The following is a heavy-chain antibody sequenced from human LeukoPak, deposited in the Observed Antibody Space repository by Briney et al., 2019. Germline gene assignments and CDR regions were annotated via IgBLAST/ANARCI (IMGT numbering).Heavy chain of an antibody. J-gene: IGHJ4*02. CDR1: GGSISSSSYY. CDR2: IYYSGST. D-gene: IGHD5-24*01. Sequence: SETPSLTCTVSGGSISSSSYYWGWIRQPPGKGLEWIGSIYYSGSTYYNPSPKSRVTISVDTSKNQFSLKLSSVTAADTAVYYCARGGEMATITPFDYWGQGTLVTVSS. CDR3: ARGGEMATITPFDY. V-gene: IGHV4-39*07.